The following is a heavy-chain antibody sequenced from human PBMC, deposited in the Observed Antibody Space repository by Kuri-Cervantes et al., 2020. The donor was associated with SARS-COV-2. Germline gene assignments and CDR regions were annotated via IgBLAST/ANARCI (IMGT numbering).Heavy chain of an antibody. Sequence: SETLSLTCAVSGGSVRLDHWNRIRQSPGRGLEWIGFVSFRDSTNYNPSFSDRVTISRDTSKNHFSLNLTSVTAADTAVYYCARMTFAYSTNWYLDYWGQGLPVTVSS. J-gene: IGHJ4*02. CDR1: GGSVRLDH. CDR3: ARMTFAYSTNWYLDY. CDR2: VSFRDST. D-gene: IGHD2/OR15-2a*01. V-gene: IGHV4-59*02.